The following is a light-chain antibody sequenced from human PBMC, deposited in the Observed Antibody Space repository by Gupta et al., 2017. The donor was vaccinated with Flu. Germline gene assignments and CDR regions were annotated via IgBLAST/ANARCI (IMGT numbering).Light chain of an antibody. CDR3: HQVYSLPFT. CDR2: WAS. Sequence: SLGERVTINCNSSQGILYSSNNKDYLAWYQQKPGQPPKLLIYWASTRESGVPDSFSGSGSGTHFTLTITTLQAEDVAIYYCHQVYSLPFTFGHGTKVEIK. V-gene: IGKV4-1*01. J-gene: IGKJ3*01. CDR1: QGILYSSNNKDY.